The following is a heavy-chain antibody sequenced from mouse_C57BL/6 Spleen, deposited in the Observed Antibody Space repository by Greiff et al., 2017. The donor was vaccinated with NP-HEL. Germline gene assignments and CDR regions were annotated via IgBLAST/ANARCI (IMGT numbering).Heavy chain of an antibody. CDR1: GYTFTDYY. Sequence: VQLQQSGAELVRPGASVKLSCKASGYTFTDYYINWVKQRPGQGLEWIARIYPGSGNTYYNEKFKGKATLTSEKSSSTAYMHLSSLTSEDSAVYYWAREGSPGSSKDYYAMDYWGQGTSVTVSS. D-gene: IGHD1-1*01. CDR3: AREGSPGSSKDYYAMDY. V-gene: IGHV1-76*01. J-gene: IGHJ4*01. CDR2: IYPGSGNT.